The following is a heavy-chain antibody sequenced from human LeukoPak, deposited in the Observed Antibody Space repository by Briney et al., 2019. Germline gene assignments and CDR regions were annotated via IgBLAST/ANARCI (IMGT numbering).Heavy chain of an antibody. CDR3: ARDASPLSGSYSQDY. CDR2: INTDGSST. CDR1: GFTFGNHG. D-gene: IGHD1-26*01. Sequence: GGSLRLSCEVSGFTFGNHGMHWVRQAPGKGLVWVSRINTDGSSTSYADSVKGRFTISRDNAKNTLYLQMNSLRAEDTAVYYCARDASPLSGSYSQDYWGQGTLVTVSS. V-gene: IGHV3-74*01. J-gene: IGHJ4*02.